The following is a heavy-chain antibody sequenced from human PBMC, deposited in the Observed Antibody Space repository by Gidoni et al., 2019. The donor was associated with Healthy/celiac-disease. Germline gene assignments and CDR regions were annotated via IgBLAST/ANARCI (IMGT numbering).Heavy chain of an antibody. Sequence: EVQLLESGGGLVQPGGSLGLSCAASGFTFSSYAMSWVRQASGKGLEWVSAISGCGGSTYYADSVKGRFTISRDKSKNTLYLQMNSLRAEDTAVYYWANSPYYYDSSGYYYGADFDIWGQGTMVTVSS. J-gene: IGHJ3*02. CDR2: ISGCGGST. CDR3: ANSPYYYDSSGYYYGADFDI. D-gene: IGHD3-22*01. CDR1: GFTFSSYA. V-gene: IGHV3-23*01.